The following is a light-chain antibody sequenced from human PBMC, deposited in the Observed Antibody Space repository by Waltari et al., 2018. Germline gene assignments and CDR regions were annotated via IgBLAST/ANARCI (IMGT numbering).Light chain of an antibody. V-gene: IGLV4-69*01. J-gene: IGLJ2*01. CDR3: QTWDTATHVI. CDR1: SGHSDYA. Sequence: QVVLTQSPSASASLGASVKLTCTLSSGHSDYALAWHQQQPEKGPRYLMKVNSGGSHIKGDGIPDRFSGSSSGAERYLTISSLQSEDEADYYCQTWDTATHVIFAGGTKLTVL. CDR2: VNSGGSH.